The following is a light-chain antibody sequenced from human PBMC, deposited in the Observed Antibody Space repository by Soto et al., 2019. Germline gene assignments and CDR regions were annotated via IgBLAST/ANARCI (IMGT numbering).Light chain of an antibody. CDR2: DVT. Sequence: QSALTQPRSVSGSPGQSVTISCTGTSSDVDDYNYVSWYQQHPDTAPKLMIYDVTKRPSGVPDRFSGSKSGNTASLTISGLQAEDEADYYCCSYAGGYVFELIFGGGTKLTVL. CDR1: SSDVDDYNY. J-gene: IGLJ2*01. CDR3: CSYAGGYVFELI. V-gene: IGLV2-11*01.